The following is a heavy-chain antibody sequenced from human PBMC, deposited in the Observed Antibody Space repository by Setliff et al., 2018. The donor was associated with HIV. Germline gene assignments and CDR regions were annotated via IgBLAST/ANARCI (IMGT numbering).Heavy chain of an antibody. CDR2: IRSKTYGGTT. Sequence: QPGGSLRLSCTASGFTFGDYGMSWFRQAPGKGLEWVGLIRSKTYGGTTDYAASVKGRFTISRDESKTTAYLQMNSLKTEDTAVYYCARSDWGSKDDYWGQGTLVTVSS. V-gene: IGHV3-49*03. CDR1: GFTFGDYG. D-gene: IGHD7-27*01. CDR3: ARSDWGSKDDY. J-gene: IGHJ4*02.